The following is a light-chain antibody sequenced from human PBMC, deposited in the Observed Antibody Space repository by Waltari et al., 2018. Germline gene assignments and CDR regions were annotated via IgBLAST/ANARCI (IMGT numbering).Light chain of an antibody. V-gene: IGKV1-6*01. CDR2: AAS. J-gene: IGKJ2*01. CDR3: LQDYTYPYT. CDR1: QGIGND. Sequence: AIQMTQSPSSLSASVGDRVTITCRASQGIGNDLGWYQQKPGKAPKLLIYAASSLQSGVPSRFSGSASGTDFTLTISSLQPEDFATYYCLQDYTYPYTFGQGTKLE.